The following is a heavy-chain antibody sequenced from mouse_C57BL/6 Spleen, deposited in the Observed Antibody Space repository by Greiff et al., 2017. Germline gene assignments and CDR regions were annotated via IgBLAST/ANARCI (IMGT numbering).Heavy chain of an antibody. Sequence: QLQQSGAELVRPGASVKLSCTASGFNIKDDYMHWVKQRPEQGLEWIGWIDPENGDTEYASKFQGKATITADTSSNTAYLQLSSLTSEDTAVYYCTSSSGFAYWGQGTLVTVSA. CDR3: TSSSGFAY. D-gene: IGHD1-1*01. CDR1: GFNIKDDY. CDR2: IDPENGDT. J-gene: IGHJ3*01. V-gene: IGHV14-4*01.